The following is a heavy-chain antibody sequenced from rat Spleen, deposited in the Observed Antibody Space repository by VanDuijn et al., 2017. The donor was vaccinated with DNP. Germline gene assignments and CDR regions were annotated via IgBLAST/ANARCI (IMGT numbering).Heavy chain of an antibody. J-gene: IGHJ2*01. Sequence: EVQLQESGPGLVKTSQSLSLTCSVTGYSITSSYRWNWIRKFPGNKMEWIGHISYSGGPNYNPSLKSRISITRDTSKNQFFLQLNSVTTEDTATYYCARWSTFFDYWGQGVMVTVSS. D-gene: IGHD3-1*01. CDR2: ISYSGGP. CDR1: GYSITSSY. CDR3: ARWSTFFDY. V-gene: IGHV3-1*01.